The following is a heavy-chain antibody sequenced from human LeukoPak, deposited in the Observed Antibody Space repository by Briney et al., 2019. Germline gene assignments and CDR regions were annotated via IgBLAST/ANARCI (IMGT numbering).Heavy chain of an antibody. J-gene: IGHJ5*02. D-gene: IGHD5-12*01. CDR3: ARDGYPDGAGNWFDP. CDR1: GFTFSSYG. Sequence: GGSLRLSCAASGFTFSSYGMHWVRQAPGKGLEWVAVIWYDGSNKYYADSVKGRFPISRDNSKNTLYLQMNSLRAEDTAVYYCARDGYPDGAGNWFDPWGQGTLVTVSS. CDR2: IWYDGSNK. V-gene: IGHV3-33*01.